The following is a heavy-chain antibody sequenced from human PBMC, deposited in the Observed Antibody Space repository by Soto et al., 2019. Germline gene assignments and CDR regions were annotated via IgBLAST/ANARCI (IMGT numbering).Heavy chain of an antibody. Sequence: SETLSLTCTVSGGSISPYYWSWIRQPPGKGLEWIGYIYYTGTTNYYPSLKSRVTISVDTSKNQFSLKLSSVTAADTAVYYCARVNYYGSGYYFDYWGQGTLVTVSS. CDR1: GGSISPYY. V-gene: IGHV4-59*01. D-gene: IGHD3-10*01. CDR2: IYYTGTT. J-gene: IGHJ4*02. CDR3: ARVNYYGSGYYFDY.